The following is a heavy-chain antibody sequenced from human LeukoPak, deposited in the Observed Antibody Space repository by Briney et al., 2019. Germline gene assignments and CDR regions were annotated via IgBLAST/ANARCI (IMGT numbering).Heavy chain of an antibody. V-gene: IGHV3-48*03. D-gene: IGHD2-2*01. CDR3: ARGDPYADL. CDR1: GFSFSTYE. Sequence: TGGSLRLSCAASGFSFSTYEMNWVRQAPGKGLEWVSDITISGNTRNYADSVKGRFTISRDNARNSLYLQMNSLRVEDTVVYYCARGDPYADLWGQGTLVTVAS. J-gene: IGHJ5*02. CDR2: ITISGNTR.